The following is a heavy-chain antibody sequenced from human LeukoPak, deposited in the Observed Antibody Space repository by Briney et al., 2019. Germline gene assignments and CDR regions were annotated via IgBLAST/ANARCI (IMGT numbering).Heavy chain of an antibody. Sequence: PGGSLRLSCAGPGFSFTNAWMTWVRQALGKGLEWVGRIRSKTDGGTTDYAAPVEGRFTISRDDSKNTLYLQMNSLRTEDTAVYYCRTGRFWGQGTLVTVSS. CDR3: RTGRF. CDR2: IRSKTDGGTT. V-gene: IGHV3-15*01. CDR1: GFSFTNAW. J-gene: IGHJ4*02.